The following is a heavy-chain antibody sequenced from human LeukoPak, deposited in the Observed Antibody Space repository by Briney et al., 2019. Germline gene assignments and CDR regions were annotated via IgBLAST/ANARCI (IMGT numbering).Heavy chain of an antibody. CDR3: AHRRGGRGRSSGWYWFDP. D-gene: IGHD6-19*01. J-gene: IGHJ5*02. Sequence: ESGPTLVKPTQTLTLTCTFSGFSLSTSGVGVGWIRQPPGKALEWLALTYWDDDKRYSPSLKSRLTITKDTSKNQVVLTMTNMGPVDTATYYCAHRRGGRGRSSGWYWFDPWGQGTLVTVSS. V-gene: IGHV2-5*02. CDR1: GFSLSTSGVG. CDR2: TYWDDDK.